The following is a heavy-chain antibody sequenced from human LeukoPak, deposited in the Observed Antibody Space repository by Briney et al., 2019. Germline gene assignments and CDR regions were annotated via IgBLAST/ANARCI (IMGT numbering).Heavy chain of an antibody. D-gene: IGHD3-3*01. J-gene: IGHJ4*02. V-gene: IGHV1-24*01. CDR3: ATLLDSFWSGHSVPPEEL. CDR1: ENRLTQLP. CDR2: FRPENDMP. Sequence: ASVRVSCELSENRLTQLPMHWVRQPPGEGLEWMGGFRPENDMPIYAQKFKDRVAMYTDTSTDTAYMELTGLKSDDTAVYFCATLLDSFWSGHSVPPEELWGQGTLVTVSS.